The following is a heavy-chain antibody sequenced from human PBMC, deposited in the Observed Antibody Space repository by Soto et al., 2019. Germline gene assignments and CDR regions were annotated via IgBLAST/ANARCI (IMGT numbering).Heavy chain of an antibody. V-gene: IGHV4-31*03. D-gene: IGHD3-10*01. CDR3: ARNKNGSGSFTFDP. J-gene: IGHJ5*02. CDR1: GGSISSGGYY. CDR2: IYYSGST. Sequence: SETLSLTCTVSGGSISSGGYYWSWIRQHPGKGLEWIGYIYYSGSTYYNPSLKSRVTISVDTSKNQFSLKLSSVTAADTAVYYCARNKNGSGSFTFDPWGQGTLVTVSS.